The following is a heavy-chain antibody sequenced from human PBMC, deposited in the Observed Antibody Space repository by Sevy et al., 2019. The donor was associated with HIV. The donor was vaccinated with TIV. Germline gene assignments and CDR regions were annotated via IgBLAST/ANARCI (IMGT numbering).Heavy chain of an antibody. CDR1: GGSISSGSYY. CDR2: IHHSGST. D-gene: IGHD6-19*01. Sequence: SETLSLTCTVSGGSISSGSYYWGWIRQPPGKGLEWITTIHHSGSTYYNPSLKSRVTISVDTSKNQFSLKMNSVTATDTAVYYCARQGHGGSGWYVDYSFDYWGQGTLVTVSP. CDR3: ARQGHGGSGWYVDYSFDY. V-gene: IGHV4-39*01. J-gene: IGHJ4*02.